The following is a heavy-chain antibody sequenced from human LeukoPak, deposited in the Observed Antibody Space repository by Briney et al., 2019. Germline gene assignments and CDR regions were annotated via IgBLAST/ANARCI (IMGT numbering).Heavy chain of an antibody. CDR3: ARGILGTRADY. CDR2: INPNRGGT. CDR1: GYTFTGYY. V-gene: IGHV1-2*06. J-gene: IGHJ4*02. D-gene: IGHD3-16*01. Sequence: ASVKVSCKASGYTFTGYYMHWVRQAPGQGLEWMGRINPNRGGTNYAQKFQGRVTMARDTSISTAYMELSRLRSDDTAVYYCARGILGTRADYWGQGTLVTVSS.